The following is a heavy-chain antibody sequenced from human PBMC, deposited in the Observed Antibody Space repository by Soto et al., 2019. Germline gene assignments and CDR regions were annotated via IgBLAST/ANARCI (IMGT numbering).Heavy chain of an antibody. Sequence: PGGSLRLSCAASGFTFRSFTMNWVRQAPGKGLEWVSTTSSNSAYIYYTDALRGRFTISRDNAKNSLHLQMNSLRAEDTAVYYCTRDASRDSSARGWFDPWGPGTLVTVYS. D-gene: IGHD6-13*01. V-gene: IGHV3-21*01. CDR1: GFTFRSFT. CDR3: TRDASRDSSARGWFDP. CDR2: TSSNSAYI. J-gene: IGHJ5*02.